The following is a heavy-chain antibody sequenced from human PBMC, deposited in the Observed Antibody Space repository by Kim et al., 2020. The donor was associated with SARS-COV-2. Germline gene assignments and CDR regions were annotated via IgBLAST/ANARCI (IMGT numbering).Heavy chain of an antibody. J-gene: IGHJ3*02. CDR1: GGSVSDPTYY. CDR3: ARVKGRYCGGDCYFAFEI. V-gene: IGHV4-39*07. D-gene: IGHD2-21*02. CDR2: IYYAGDT. Sequence: ETLSLTCAVSGGSVSDPTYYWGWIRQPPGKGLEWIGSIYYAGDTFYNPSLKSRVTISVDMSKNQFSLKLSSVTAADTAVYYCARVKGRYCGGDCYFAFEIWGQGTMATVSS.